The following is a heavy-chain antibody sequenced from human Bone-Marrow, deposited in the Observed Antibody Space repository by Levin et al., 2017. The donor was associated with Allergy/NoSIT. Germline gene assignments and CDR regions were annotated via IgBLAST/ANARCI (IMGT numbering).Heavy chain of an antibody. V-gene: IGHV4-61*03. CDR3: ARDHGDSSDAFAI. D-gene: IGHD4-17*01. Sequence: SQTLSLTCSVSGGSVRGENYYWSWIRQPPGKRLEWIGYISYSGATTYSPSLESRVTISLGASENHFSLRLSSLTAADTAVYYCARDHGDSSDAFAIWGQGTMVAVSS. CDR1: GGSVRGENYY. J-gene: IGHJ3*02. CDR2: ISYSGAT.